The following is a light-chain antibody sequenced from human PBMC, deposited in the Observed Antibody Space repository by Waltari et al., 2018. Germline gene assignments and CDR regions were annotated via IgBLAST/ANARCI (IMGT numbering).Light chain of an antibody. V-gene: IGLV2-14*01. J-gene: IGLJ2*01. CDR1: SSHIGASHY. CDR3: ASYTSGSTHVA. CDR2: DVS. Sequence: QSALTPPASVSGSPVQSITISCTGTSSHIGASHYVSWYQQFPGKAPKLIIYDVSKRPAGVSKSFSGSKSGDSASLTISGIQVDEEAHYNCASYTSGSTHVAFGGGTQVTVL.